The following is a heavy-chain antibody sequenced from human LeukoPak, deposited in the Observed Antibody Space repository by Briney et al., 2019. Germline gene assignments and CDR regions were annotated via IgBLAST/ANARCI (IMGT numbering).Heavy chain of an antibody. J-gene: IGHJ3*02. CDR3: ARVRYLPTIFGVVIGAFDI. Sequence: GGSLRLSCAASGFTFSSYWMSWVRQAPGKGLEWVANIKQDGSEKYYVDSVKGRFTISRDNAKNSLYLQMNSLRAEDTAVYYCARVRYLPTIFGVVIGAFDIWGQGTMVTVSS. V-gene: IGHV3-7*04. CDR1: GFTFSSYW. D-gene: IGHD3-3*01. CDR2: IKQDGSEK.